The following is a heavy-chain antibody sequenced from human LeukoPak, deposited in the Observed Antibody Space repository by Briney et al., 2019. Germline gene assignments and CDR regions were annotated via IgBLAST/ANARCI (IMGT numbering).Heavy chain of an antibody. D-gene: IGHD3-9*01. Sequence: PGASLRLSCAASGFTFTNYAMSWVRQAPGKGLEWVSAITGSGANTYYADSVKGRFTISRDNSKNTLYLQMNSLRAEDTAVYYCAQRGDFDVLTGYYVPDFWGQGTLVTVSS. V-gene: IGHV3-23*01. J-gene: IGHJ4*02. CDR3: AQRGDFDVLTGYYVPDF. CDR2: ITGSGANT. CDR1: GFTFTNYA.